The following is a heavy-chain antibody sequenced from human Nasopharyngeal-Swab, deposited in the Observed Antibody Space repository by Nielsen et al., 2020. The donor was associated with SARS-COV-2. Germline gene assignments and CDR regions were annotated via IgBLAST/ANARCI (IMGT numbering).Heavy chain of an antibody. CDR1: GGSISSSSYY. D-gene: IGHD6-13*01. J-gene: IGHJ6*02. V-gene: IGHV4-39*07. CDR3: VGSSWYGDYYYYYGMDV. Sequence: SETLSLTCTVSGGSISSSSYYWGWRRQPPGKGLEWFGSIYYSGSNYNNPSLKSRVTISVDTSKNQFSLKLRSVTAADTAVYYSVGSSWYGDYYYYYGMDVWGQGTTVTVSS. CDR2: IYYSGSN.